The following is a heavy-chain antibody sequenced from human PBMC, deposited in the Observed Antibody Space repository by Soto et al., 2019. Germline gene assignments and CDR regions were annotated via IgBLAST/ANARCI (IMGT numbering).Heavy chain of an antibody. Sequence: SETPAIACAVHGGSCNRYCCSCIRQPPGKGLEWIGEINHSGSTNYNLSLKSRVTISVDTSKNQFSLKLSSVTAADTAVYYCARPAGAGYYFSNVDVWGKGTTVT. J-gene: IGHJ6*03. CDR3: ARPAGAGYYFSNVDV. D-gene: IGHD3-22*01. CDR1: GGSCNRYC. V-gene: IGHV4-34*01. CDR2: INHSGST.